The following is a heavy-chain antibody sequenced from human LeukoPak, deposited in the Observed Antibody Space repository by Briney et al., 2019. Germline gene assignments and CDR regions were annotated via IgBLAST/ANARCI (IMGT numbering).Heavy chain of an antibody. Sequence: SETLSLTCTVSGGSISSYYWSWIRQPPGKGLEWIGYIYYSGTTSYNPSLKSRVTISVDTSKNQFSLKLSSVTAADTAVYYCARGYSGSYGRFDYWGQGTLVTVSS. CDR1: GGSISSYY. J-gene: IGHJ4*02. V-gene: IGHV4-59*01. D-gene: IGHD1-26*01. CDR3: ARGYSGSYGRFDY. CDR2: IYYSGTT.